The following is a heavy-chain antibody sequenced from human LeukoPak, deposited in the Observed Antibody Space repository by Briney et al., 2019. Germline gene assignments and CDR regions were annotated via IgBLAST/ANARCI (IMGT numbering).Heavy chain of an antibody. Sequence: GGSLRLSCASSGFNFDRYTIHWVRQAPGKGLEWVSLAGWAGGTTFYSDSVRGRFTISRDSGRKSVYLQMNSLTTDDTAFYFCAKELDTMFFDYWGQGALVTVSS. V-gene: IGHV3-43*01. CDR2: AGWAGGTT. D-gene: IGHD3-10*02. CDR3: AKELDTMFFDY. CDR1: GFNFDRYT. J-gene: IGHJ4*02.